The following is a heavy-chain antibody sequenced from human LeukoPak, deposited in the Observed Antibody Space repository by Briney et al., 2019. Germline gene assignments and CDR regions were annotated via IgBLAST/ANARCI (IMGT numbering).Heavy chain of an antibody. CDR3: ARPYIAMALDY. J-gene: IGHJ4*02. D-gene: IGHD3-10*01. Sequence: GGSLRLSCAASGFTLSNYWMTWVRQAPGKGLEWVAIINQDGSEKHYLDSVKGRFTISNDNAKNSLFLQMNSLRAEDTAVYYCARPYIAMALDYWGQGALVTVSS. V-gene: IGHV3-7*03. CDR2: INQDGSEK. CDR1: GFTLSNYW.